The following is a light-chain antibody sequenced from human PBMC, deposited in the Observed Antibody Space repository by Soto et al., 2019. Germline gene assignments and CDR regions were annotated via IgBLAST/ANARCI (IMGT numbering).Light chain of an antibody. J-gene: IGKJ1*01. Sequence: DIQITQSPSSLSASVGDRVTITCRASQGISDYLAWYQQKPGKVPRLLIYSASTLQYGVPSRFSGSGSGTDFTLTISSLQPEDVATYYCQKYNGAPWTFGQGTKVE. V-gene: IGKV1-27*01. CDR3: QKYNGAPWT. CDR2: SAS. CDR1: QGISDY.